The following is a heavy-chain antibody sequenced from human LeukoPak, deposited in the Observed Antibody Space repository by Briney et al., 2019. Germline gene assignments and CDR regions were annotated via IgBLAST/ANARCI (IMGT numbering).Heavy chain of an antibody. V-gene: IGHV3-21*01. CDR3: AKSGDIATVTTRGYFDL. J-gene: IGHJ2*01. D-gene: IGHD4-17*01. CDR2: ISSNIDYK. CDR1: GFTFSTYT. Sequence: GGSLRLSCAASGFTFSTYTMNWVRQAPGKGLEWVSSISSNIDYKYYTDSVKGRFTISRDNSKNTLYLQMNSLRAEDTAVYYCAKSGDIATVTTRGYFDLWGRGTLVTVSS.